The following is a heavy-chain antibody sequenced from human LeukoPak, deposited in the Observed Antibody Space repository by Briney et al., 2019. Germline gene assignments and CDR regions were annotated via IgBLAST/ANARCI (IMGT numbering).Heavy chain of an antibody. CDR3: AKDIRAYTYGPLDS. CDR1: GYTFTSYD. V-gene: IGHV1-8*01. J-gene: IGHJ4*02. Sequence: ASVKVSCKASGYTFTSYDINWVRQATGQGLEWMGWMNPNSGNTGYAQKFQGRVTMTRNTSISTAYMELSSLRSEDTAVYYCAKDIRAYTYGPLDSWGQGTLVTVSS. D-gene: IGHD5-18*01. CDR2: MNPNSGNT.